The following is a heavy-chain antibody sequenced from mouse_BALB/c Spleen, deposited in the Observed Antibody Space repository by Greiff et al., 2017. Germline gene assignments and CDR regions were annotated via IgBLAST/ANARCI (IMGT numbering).Heavy chain of an antibody. CDR3: AREMNYGGFAY. V-gene: IGHV3-6*02. D-gene: IGHD1-1*02. J-gene: IGHJ3*01. CDR1: GYSITSGYY. CDR2: ISYDGSN. Sequence: EVKLMESGPGLVKPSQSLSLTCSVTGYSITSGYYWNWIRQFPGNKLEWMGYISYDGSNNYNPSLKNRISITRDTSKNQFFLKLNSVTTEDTATYYCAREMNYGGFAYWGQGTLVTVSA.